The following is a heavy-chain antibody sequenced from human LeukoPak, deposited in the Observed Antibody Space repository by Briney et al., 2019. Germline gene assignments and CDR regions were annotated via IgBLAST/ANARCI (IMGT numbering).Heavy chain of an antibody. CDR1: GFTVSSNY. Sequence: PGGSLRLSCAASGFTVSSNYMSWVRQAPGKGLEWASGINWNGGSAGYADSVKGRFTIFRDNAKNSLYLQMNSLRAEDTALYYCARAGPYYYDNSGSSPYYMDVWGKGTTVTVSS. D-gene: IGHD3-22*01. J-gene: IGHJ6*03. CDR3: ARAGPYYYDNSGSSPYYMDV. CDR2: INWNGGSA. V-gene: IGHV3-20*04.